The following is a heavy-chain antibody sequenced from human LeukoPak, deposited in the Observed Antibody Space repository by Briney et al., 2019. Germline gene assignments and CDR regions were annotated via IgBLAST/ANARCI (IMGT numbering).Heavy chain of an antibody. Sequence: ASVKVSCKASGYTFTSYGISWVRQAPGQGPEWMGWISAYNGNTNYAQKLQGRVTMTTDTSTSTAYMELSRLRSDDTAVYYCASADQLRFLDVWGQGTTVTVSS. J-gene: IGHJ6*02. CDR1: GYTFTSYG. CDR3: ASADQLRFLDV. V-gene: IGHV1-18*01. D-gene: IGHD3-3*01. CDR2: ISAYNGNT.